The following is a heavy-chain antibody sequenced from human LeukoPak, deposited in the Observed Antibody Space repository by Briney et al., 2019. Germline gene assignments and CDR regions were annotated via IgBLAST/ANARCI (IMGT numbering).Heavy chain of an antibody. CDR3: AKSPSLLTGYDYYYMDV. D-gene: IGHD3-9*01. CDR2: ISGSGGST. V-gene: IGHV3-23*01. CDR1: GFTFSSYA. J-gene: IGHJ6*03. Sequence: GGSLRVSCAAAGFTFSSYAMSWVRQAPGKGLEWVSAISGSGGSTYYADSVKGRFTISRDNSKNTLYLQMNSLRAEDTAVYYCAKSPSLLTGYDYYYMDVWGKGTTVTVSS.